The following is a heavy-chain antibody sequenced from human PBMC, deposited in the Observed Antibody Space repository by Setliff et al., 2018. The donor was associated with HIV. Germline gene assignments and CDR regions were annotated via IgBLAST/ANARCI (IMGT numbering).Heavy chain of an antibody. CDR3: SRGPTIRGSFTGVVYTAPLPSFDT. CDR2: INNYGVT. CDR1: GGSFSGFS. J-gene: IGHJ4*02. D-gene: IGHD3-3*01. V-gene: IGHV4-34*01. Sequence: KPSETLSLTCAVYGGSFSGFSWNWIRQPPGKGLEWIGDINNYGVTLYTSSLAGRVTISVDTSKNQFSLTLKSLTVADTALYFCSRGPTIRGSFTGVVYTAPLPSFDTWSQGSLVTVS.